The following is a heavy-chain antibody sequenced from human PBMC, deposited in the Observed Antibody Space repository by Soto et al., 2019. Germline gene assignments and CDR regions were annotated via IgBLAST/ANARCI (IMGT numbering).Heavy chain of an antibody. CDR1: GFTFSSYA. J-gene: IGHJ4*02. CDR3: AKGVDYYDSSGYYPYYFDY. D-gene: IGHD3-22*01. CDR2: ISGSGGST. Sequence: PGGSLRLSCAASGFTFSSYAMSWVRQAPGKGLEWVSAISGSGGSTYYADSVKGRFTISRDNSKNTLYLQMNSLRAEDTAVYYCAKGVDYYDSSGYYPYYFDYWGQGTLVTVS. V-gene: IGHV3-23*01.